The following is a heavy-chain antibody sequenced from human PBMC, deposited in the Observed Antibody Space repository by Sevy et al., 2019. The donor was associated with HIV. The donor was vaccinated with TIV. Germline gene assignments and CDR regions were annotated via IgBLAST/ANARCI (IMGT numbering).Heavy chain of an antibody. V-gene: IGHV4-38-2*01. J-gene: IGHJ4*02. D-gene: IGHD3-22*01. CDR2: IYHSGST. CDR3: ARHFDDSSGYSDAYYFDY. Sequence: SETLSLTCAVSGYSISSGYYWGWIRQPPGKGLEWIGSIYHSGSTYYNPSLKSRVTISVDTSKNQFSLKLSSVTAADTAVYYCARHFDDSSGYSDAYYFDYWGQGTLVTVSS. CDR1: GYSISSGYY.